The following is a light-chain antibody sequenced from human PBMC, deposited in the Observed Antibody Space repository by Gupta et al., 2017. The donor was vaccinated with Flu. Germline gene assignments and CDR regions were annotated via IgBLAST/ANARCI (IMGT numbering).Light chain of an antibody. CDR2: EVT. J-gene: IGLJ1*01. Sequence: TSSDVGGYNYVSWYQQHPGKAPKLMIYEVTKQPPGVPDRFSVSKSGNTASLTVSGLQTEDEADYYCSSYAGGNTFVFGTGTKVTVL. CDR1: SSDVGGYNY. V-gene: IGLV2-8*01. CDR3: SSYAGGNTFV.